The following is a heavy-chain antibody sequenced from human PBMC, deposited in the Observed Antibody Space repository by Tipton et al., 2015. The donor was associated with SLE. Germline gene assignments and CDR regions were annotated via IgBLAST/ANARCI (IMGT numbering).Heavy chain of an antibody. CDR3: ARTEWYQSFDY. V-gene: IGHV3-7*01. D-gene: IGHD2-2*01. CDR1: GFTFSSYA. CDR2: INQDGSEK. J-gene: IGHJ4*02. Sequence: SLRLSCAASGFTFSSYAMHWVRQAPGKGLEWVANINQDGSEKHYVDSLKGRFTISRDNAKKSLYLQMNSLRAEDTAVYYCARTEWYQSFDYWGQGTLVTVSS.